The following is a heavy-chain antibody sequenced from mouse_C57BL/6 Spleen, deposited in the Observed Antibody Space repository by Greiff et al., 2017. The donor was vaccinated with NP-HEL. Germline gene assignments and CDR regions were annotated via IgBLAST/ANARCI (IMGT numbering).Heavy chain of an antibody. Sequence: EVQGVESGGGLVQPGGSLSLSCAASGFTFTDYYMSWVRQPPGKGLEWLGFIRNKANGYTTEYSASVKGRFTISRDNSQSILYLQMNALRAEDSATSYCARFDYDMDYWGQGTSVTVSS. CDR2: IRNKANGYTT. CDR1: GFTFTDYY. V-gene: IGHV7-3*01. CDR3: ARFDYDMDY. J-gene: IGHJ4*01. D-gene: IGHD2-4*01.